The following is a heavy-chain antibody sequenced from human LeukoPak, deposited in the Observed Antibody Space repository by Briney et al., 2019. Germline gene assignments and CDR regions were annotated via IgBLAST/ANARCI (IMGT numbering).Heavy chain of an antibody. D-gene: IGHD6-13*01. V-gene: IGHV1-18*01. Sequence: ASVKVSCKASGYTFTSYGISWVRQAPGQGLEWMGWISAYNGNTNYAQKLQGRVTMTTDTSTSTAYMELRSLRSDDTAVYYCARGPNYSSNWYLFYYYYMDVWGKGTTVTVSS. CDR3: ARGPNYSSNWYLFYYYYMDV. J-gene: IGHJ6*03. CDR2: ISAYNGNT. CDR1: GYTFTSYG.